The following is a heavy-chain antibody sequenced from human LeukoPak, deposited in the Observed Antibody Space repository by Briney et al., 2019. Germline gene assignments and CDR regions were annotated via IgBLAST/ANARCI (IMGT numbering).Heavy chain of an antibody. D-gene: IGHD6-19*01. CDR1: GFTFRSSA. CDR2: ISGSGGST. V-gene: IGHV3-23*01. CDR3: AKDRTLAVAGLFDY. Sequence: PGGSLRLSCVASGFTFRSSAMSWVRQAPGKGLEWVSAISGSGGSTYSADSVKGRFTISRDNSRNTLYLEMNSLRAEDTAICYCAKDRTLAVAGLFDYWGQGTLVTVSS. J-gene: IGHJ4*02.